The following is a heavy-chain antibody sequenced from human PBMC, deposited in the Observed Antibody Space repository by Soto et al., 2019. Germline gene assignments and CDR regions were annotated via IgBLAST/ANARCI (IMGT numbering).Heavy chain of an antibody. J-gene: IGHJ6*03. CDR3: ARGAINYYYEDV. V-gene: IGHV3-30*03. Sequence: QVQLVESGGGVVQPGRSLRLSCAASGFTFSSYGMHWVRQAPGKGLEWVAVISYDGSNKYYADSVKGRFTISRDNSKNTLYLQMNSLRAEDTAVYYCARGAINYYYEDVWGKGTTVTVSS. CDR2: ISYDGSNK. CDR1: GFTFSSYG.